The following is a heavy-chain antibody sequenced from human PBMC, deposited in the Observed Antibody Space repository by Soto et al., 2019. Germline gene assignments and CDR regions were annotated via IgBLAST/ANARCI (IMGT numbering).Heavy chain of an antibody. D-gene: IGHD3-22*01. CDR3: ARGLMLVVDAFDI. CDR2: MNPNSGNT. Sequence: EASVKVSCKASGYTFTSYDINWVRQATGQGLEWMGWMNPNSGNTGYAQKFQGRVTMTRNTSISTAYMELSSLRSEDTAVYYCARGLMLVVDAFDIWGQGTMVTVSS. V-gene: IGHV1-8*01. J-gene: IGHJ3*02. CDR1: GYTFTSYD.